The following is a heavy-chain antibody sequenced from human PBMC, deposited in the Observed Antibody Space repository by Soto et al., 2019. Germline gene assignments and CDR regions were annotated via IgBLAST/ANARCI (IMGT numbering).Heavy chain of an antibody. V-gene: IGHV3-48*03. CDR3: ARTPLWFGELVYYGMDV. Sequence: PGGSLRLSCAASGFTFSSYEMNWVRQAPGKGLEWVSYISSSGSTIYYADSVKGRFTISRDNAKNSLYLQMNSLRAEDTAVYYCARTPLWFGELVYYGMDVWGQGTTVTVSS. CDR2: ISSSGSTI. CDR1: GFTFSSYE. D-gene: IGHD3-10*01. J-gene: IGHJ6*02.